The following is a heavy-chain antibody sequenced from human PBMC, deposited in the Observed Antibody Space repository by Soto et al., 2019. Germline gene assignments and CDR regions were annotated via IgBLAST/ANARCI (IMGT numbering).Heavy chain of an antibody. CDR3: AGTRGSTNDS. CDR1: GGSLSSYY. Sequence: PSETLSLTCVVSGGSLSSYYWSWIRQPPGKGLEWIGYIYYSGSTNYNPSLKSRVTVSVDASKNQFSLKLSSVTAADTAVYYCAGTRGSTNDSCARGTLVTVSS. CDR2: IYYSGST. V-gene: IGHV4-59*01. D-gene: IGHD3-10*01. J-gene: IGHJ5*01.